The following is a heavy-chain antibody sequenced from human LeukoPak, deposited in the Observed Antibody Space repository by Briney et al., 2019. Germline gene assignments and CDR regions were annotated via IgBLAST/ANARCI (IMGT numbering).Heavy chain of an antibody. Sequence: ASVKDSCKASGYTFTGYYMHWVRQAPGQGLEWMGWINPNSGGTNHAQKFQGRVTMTRDTSISTAYMELSRLRSDDTAVYYCARDRPLDADDYYGFYYFDCWGQGTLVTVSS. J-gene: IGHJ4*02. CDR2: INPNSGGT. CDR1: GYTFTGYY. V-gene: IGHV1-2*02. CDR3: ARDRPLDADDYYGFYYFDC. D-gene: IGHD3-10*01.